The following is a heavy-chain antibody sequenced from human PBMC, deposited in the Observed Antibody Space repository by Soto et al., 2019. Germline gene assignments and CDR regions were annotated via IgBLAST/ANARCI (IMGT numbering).Heavy chain of an antibody. J-gene: IGHJ4*02. Sequence: QVQLVESGGGVVQPGRSLRLSCTASGFTFNTYAMHWVRQAPGRGLEWVAIISSDGFNKYYADSVKGRFTISRDNSKNTLYVQMNSLRAEDTAVYYCAKVPITNGWSANYFDYWGQGTLVTVSS. V-gene: IGHV3-30*18. CDR3: AKVPITNGWSANYFDY. CDR2: ISSDGFNK. D-gene: IGHD6-19*01. CDR1: GFTFNTYA.